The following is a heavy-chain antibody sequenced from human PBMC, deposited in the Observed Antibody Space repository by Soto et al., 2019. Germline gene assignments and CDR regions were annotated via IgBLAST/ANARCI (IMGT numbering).Heavy chain of an antibody. V-gene: IGHV3-9*01. D-gene: IGHD3-16*01. CDR2: FIWNSGNI. CDR3: AKDRDPGETSDGGEYFDY. J-gene: IGHJ4*02. CDR1: RFKFDDFA. Sequence: GCSLRLSCAASRFKFDDFAMHWVRQAPGKGLESFAGFIWNSGNIWYADSVKGRVTISRDNAKNFLYLQMNSLRHDDTALYYCAKDRDPGETSDGGEYFDYWGQGTLVTVSS.